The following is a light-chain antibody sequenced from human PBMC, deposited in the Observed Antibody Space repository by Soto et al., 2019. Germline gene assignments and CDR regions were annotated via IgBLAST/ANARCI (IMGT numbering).Light chain of an antibody. CDR2: DDS. Sequence: SYELTQPPSVSVAPGQTARIPCGGDNIGIRSVHWYQQKPGQAPVVVVYDDSDRPSGIPERISGSNSGNTATLTISRVEAGDEAEYYCQVWDGLSDHVIFGGGTQLTVL. J-gene: IGLJ2*01. CDR3: QVWDGLSDHVI. CDR1: NIGIRS. V-gene: IGLV3-21*02.